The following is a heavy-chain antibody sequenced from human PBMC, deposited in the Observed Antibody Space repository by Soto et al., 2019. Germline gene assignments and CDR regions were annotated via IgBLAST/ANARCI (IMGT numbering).Heavy chain of an antibody. V-gene: IGHV1-69*06. CDR3: ARLGGKNYYYYGMDV. J-gene: IGHJ6*02. CDR2: IIPIFGTA. CDR1: GGTFSSYA. Sequence: ASVKVSCKASGGTFSSYAISWVRPAPGQGLEWMGGIIPIFGTANYAQRFQGRVTITADKSTSTAYMELSSLRSEDTAVYYCARLGGKNYYYYGMDVWGQGTTDTVSS.